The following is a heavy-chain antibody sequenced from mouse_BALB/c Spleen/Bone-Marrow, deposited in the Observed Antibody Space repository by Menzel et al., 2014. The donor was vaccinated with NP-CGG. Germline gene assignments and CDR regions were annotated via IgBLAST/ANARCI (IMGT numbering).Heavy chain of an antibody. CDR1: GYSITSGYY. V-gene: IGHV3-6*02. CDR3: AREGNYFDY. Sequence: EVKLLESGPGLVKPSQSLSLTCSVTGYSITSGYYWHWIRQFPGNKLEWMGYISYDGSNNYNPSLKNRISITRDTSKNQFFLKLNSVTTEDTATYYCAREGNYFDYWVQGTTLTVSS. J-gene: IGHJ2*01. CDR2: ISYDGSN.